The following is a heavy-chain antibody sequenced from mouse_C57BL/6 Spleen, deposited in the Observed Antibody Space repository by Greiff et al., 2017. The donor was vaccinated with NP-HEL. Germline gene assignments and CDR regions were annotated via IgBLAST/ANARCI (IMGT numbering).Heavy chain of an antibody. Sequence: EVKLVESGGGLVKPGGSLKLSCAASGFTFSSYAMSWVRQTPEKRLEWVATISDVGSYTYYPDNVKGRFTISRDNAKNNLYMQMSHLKSEDTAMYYCARDYAMDYWGQGTSVTVSS. CDR1: GFTFSSYA. CDR3: ARDYAMDY. J-gene: IGHJ4*01. V-gene: IGHV5-4*01. CDR2: ISDVGSYT.